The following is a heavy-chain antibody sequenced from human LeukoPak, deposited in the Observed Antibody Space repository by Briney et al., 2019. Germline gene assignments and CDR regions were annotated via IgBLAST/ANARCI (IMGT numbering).Heavy chain of an antibody. CDR3: ATPVGYCSSTSCYDY. D-gene: IGHD2-2*01. V-gene: IGHV1-24*01. CDR2: FDPEDGET. CDR1: GYTLTELS. Sequence: GASVKVSCKVSGYTLTELSIHWVRQAPGKGLEWMGGFDPEDGETIYAQKFQGRVTMTEDTSTDTAYMELSSLRSEDTAVYYCATPVGYCSSTSCYDYWGQGTLVTVSS. J-gene: IGHJ4*02.